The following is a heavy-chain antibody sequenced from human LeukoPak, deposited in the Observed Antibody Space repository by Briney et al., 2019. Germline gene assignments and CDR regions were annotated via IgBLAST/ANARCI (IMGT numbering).Heavy chain of an antibody. J-gene: IGHJ4*02. CDR3: ARDRVYSSGWHSLFDY. D-gene: IGHD6-19*01. CDR2: ISSSSSYI. CDR1: GFTFSSYS. V-gene: IGHV3-21*01. Sequence: GGSLRLSCAASGFTFSSYSMNWVRQAPGKGLEWVSSISSSSSYIYYADSVKGRFTISRDNAKNSLYLQMNSLRAEDTAVYYCARDRVYSSGWHSLFDYWGQGTLVTVSS.